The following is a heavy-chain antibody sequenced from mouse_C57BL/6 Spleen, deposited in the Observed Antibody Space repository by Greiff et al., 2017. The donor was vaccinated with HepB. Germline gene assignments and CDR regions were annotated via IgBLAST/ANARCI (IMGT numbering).Heavy chain of an antibody. CDR3: TYGSSMVYYAMDY. Sequence: EVQLQQSGAELVRPGASVKLSCTASGFNIKDDYMHWVKQRPEQGLEWIGWIDPENGDTEYASKFQGKATITADTSSNTAYLQLSSLTSEDTAVYDCTYGSSMVYYAMDYWGQGTSVTVSS. V-gene: IGHV14-4*01. D-gene: IGHD1-1*01. CDR2: IDPENGDT. J-gene: IGHJ4*01. CDR1: GFNIKDDY.